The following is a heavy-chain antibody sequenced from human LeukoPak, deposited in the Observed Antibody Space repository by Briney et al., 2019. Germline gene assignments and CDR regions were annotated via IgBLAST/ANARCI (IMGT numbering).Heavy chain of an antibody. D-gene: IGHD5-18*01. CDR2: INPNSGGT. J-gene: IGHJ4*02. Sequence: ASVKVSCKASGYTFTGYYMHWVRQAPGQGLEWMGWINPNSGGTNYAQKFQGRVTMTRDTSISAAYMELSRLRSDDTAVYYCARSYPAMVTFTSPLDYWGQGTLVTVSS. CDR3: ARSYPAMVTFTSPLDY. V-gene: IGHV1-2*02. CDR1: GYTFTGYY.